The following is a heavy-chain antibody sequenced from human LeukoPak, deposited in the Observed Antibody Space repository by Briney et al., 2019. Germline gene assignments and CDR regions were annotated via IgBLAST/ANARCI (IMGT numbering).Heavy chain of an antibody. D-gene: IGHD6-19*01. V-gene: IGHV3-33*06. CDR1: GFTFSSYG. CDR2: IWYDGSNK. Sequence: GGSLRLSCAASGFTFSSYGMHWVRQAPGKGLEWVAVIWYDGSNKYYADSVKGRFTISRDNSKNTLYLQMNSLRAEDTAVYYCAKPLIAVAGTSAFDYWGQGTLVTVSS. CDR3: AKPLIAVAGTSAFDY. J-gene: IGHJ4*02.